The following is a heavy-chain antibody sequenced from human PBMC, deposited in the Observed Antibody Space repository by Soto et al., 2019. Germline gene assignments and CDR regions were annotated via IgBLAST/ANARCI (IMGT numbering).Heavy chain of an antibody. Sequence: GGSLRLSCAASGFTFSRYSMHWVRQAPGKGLVWVSRINSDGSSTSYADSVKGRFTISRDNSKNTLYLQMNSLRAEDTAEYYCLLFIVNLRRPRSTHVRGKALSLTVS. D-gene: IGHD2-15*01. CDR2: INSDGSST. J-gene: IGHJ6*03. V-gene: IGHV3-74*01. CDR3: LLFIVNLRRPRSTHV. CDR1: GFTFSRYS.